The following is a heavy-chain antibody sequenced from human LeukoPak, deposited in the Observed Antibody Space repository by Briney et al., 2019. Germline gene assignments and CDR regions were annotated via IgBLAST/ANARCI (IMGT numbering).Heavy chain of an antibody. CDR2: IYYSGNT. D-gene: IGHD6-6*01. V-gene: IGHV4-59*01. Sequence: PSETLSLTCIVSGGSISSYYWSWIRQPPGKGLEWIGDIYYSGNTNYNTSLKSRVTMSVDRPKNQFSLKVTSVTTADTAVYYCARVLSSSSKVFDCWGQGTLVTVSS. CDR1: GGSISSYY. CDR3: ARVLSSSSKVFDC. J-gene: IGHJ4*02.